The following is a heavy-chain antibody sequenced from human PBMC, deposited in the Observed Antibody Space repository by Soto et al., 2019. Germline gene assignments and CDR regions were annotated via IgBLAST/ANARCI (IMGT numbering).Heavy chain of an antibody. CDR3: ARLPSLYGDYYYYYMDV. J-gene: IGHJ6*03. V-gene: IGHV3-48*01. Sequence: GGSLSLSCAASGFTFSSYSMNWVRQAPGKGLEWVSYISSNSRTIYYADSVKGRFTISRDNAKNSLYLQMNRLRAEDTAVFYCARLPSLYGDYYYYYMDVWGKGTTVTVSS. CDR1: GFTFSSYS. D-gene: IGHD2-2*02. CDR2: ISSNSRTI.